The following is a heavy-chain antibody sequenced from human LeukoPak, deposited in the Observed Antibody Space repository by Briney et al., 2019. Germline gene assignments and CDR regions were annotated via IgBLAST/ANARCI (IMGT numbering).Heavy chain of an antibody. CDR2: INSDGSST. CDR1: GFTFSSYW. CDR3: ERDTPLCSGGSCYPNLTFYYYYYYGMDV. D-gene: IGHD2-15*01. Sequence: GGSLRLSCAASGFTFSSYWMHWVRQAPGKGLVWVSRINSDGSSTSYADSVKGRFTISRDNAKNTLYLQMNSLRAEDTAVYYCERDTPLCSGGSCYPNLTFYYYYYYGMDVWGQGTTVTVSS. J-gene: IGHJ6*02. V-gene: IGHV3-74*01.